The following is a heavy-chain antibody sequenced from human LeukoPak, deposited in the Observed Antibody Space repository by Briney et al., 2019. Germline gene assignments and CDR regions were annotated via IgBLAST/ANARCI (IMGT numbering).Heavy chain of an antibody. V-gene: IGHV3-30*04. Sequence: GGSLRLSCAASGFTFSSYAMHWVRQAPGKGLEWVAVISYDGSNKYYADSVKGRFTISRDNSKNTLYLQMNSLRAEDTAVYYCARGETYYYDSSGYSGFDYWGQGTLVTVSS. CDR1: GFTFSSYA. J-gene: IGHJ4*02. D-gene: IGHD3-22*01. CDR3: ARGETYYYDSSGYSGFDY. CDR2: ISYDGSNK.